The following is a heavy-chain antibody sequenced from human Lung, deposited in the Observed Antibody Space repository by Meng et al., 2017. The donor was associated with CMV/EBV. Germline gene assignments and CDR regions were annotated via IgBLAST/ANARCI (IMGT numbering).Heavy chain of an antibody. CDR2: SPHRGSS. CDR3: LRRSGGSV. J-gene: IGHJ1*01. D-gene: IGHD3-10*01. V-gene: IGHV4-4*02. CDR1: GHSITNHNW. Sequence: QVQCRQPGPSLVQPSGTLSLTCAVSGHSITNHNWWAWVRQPPGKGLEWIGESPHRGSSAYNPSLKSRVSMSIDKSKNQFSLKLTSVTAADTAVYHCLRRSGGSVWGQGTLVTVSS.